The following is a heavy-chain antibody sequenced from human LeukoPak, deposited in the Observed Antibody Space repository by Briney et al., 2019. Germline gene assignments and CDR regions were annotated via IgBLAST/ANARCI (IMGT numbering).Heavy chain of an antibody. CDR1: GGSFSGYY. CDR3: ARGPPTDYYDSSGFYYVFDY. Sequence: PSETLSLTCAVYGGSFSGYYWSWICQRPGKGKEWVGEINHSESTNYTPSLTSRVTISLHTSKNQFSLTLSSVTAADTAVYFCARGPPTDYYDSSGFYYVFDYWGQGTLVTVSS. D-gene: IGHD3-22*01. J-gene: IGHJ4*02. V-gene: IGHV4-34*01. CDR2: INHSEST.